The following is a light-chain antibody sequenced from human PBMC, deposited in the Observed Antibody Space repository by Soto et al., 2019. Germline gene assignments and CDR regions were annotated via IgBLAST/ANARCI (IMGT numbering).Light chain of an antibody. V-gene: IGLV2-14*01. CDR1: SSDDGGYNY. CDR2: DVS. J-gene: IGLJ2*01. Sequence: QSALTQPASVSGSPGQSITISCTGTSSDDGGYNYVSWYQQHPGKAPKLMIYDVSNRPSGFSNRFSGSKSGNTASLTISGLHAEDEADYYCSSYTSSSTLVVFGGGTKLTVL. CDR3: SSYTSSSTLVV.